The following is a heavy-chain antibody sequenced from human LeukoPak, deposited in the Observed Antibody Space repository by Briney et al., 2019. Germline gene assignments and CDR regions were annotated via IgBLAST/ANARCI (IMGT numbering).Heavy chain of an antibody. J-gene: IGHJ4*02. D-gene: IGHD2-8*01. V-gene: IGHV4-59*01. CDR1: GGSISSYY. CDR3: ARAPWGMYGSTRFDY. CDR2: IYYSGST. Sequence: SETLSLTCTVSGGSISSYYWSWIRQPPGKGLEWIGYIYYSGSTNYNPSLKSRVTISVDTSKNQFSLKLSSVTAADTAVYYCARAPWGMYGSTRFDYWGQGTLGTVSS.